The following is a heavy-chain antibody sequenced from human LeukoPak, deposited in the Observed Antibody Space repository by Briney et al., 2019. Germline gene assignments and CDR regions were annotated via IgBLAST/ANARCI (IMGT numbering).Heavy chain of an antibody. V-gene: IGHV1-69*05. J-gene: IGHJ4*02. Sequence: ASVKVSCKASGGSFNNYAFNWVRQAPGHGLEWMGGIIPNLGSTTFAQRFQGRVMLTTDESTSTAYMELTSLTSEDTAVYYCARAREFFPITSSLDYWGQGTLVTVSS. CDR2: IIPNLGST. D-gene: IGHD3-10*01. CDR3: ARAREFFPITSSLDY. CDR1: GGSFNNYA.